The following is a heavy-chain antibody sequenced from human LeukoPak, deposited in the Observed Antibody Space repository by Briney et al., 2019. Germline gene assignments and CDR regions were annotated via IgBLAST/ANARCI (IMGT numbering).Heavy chain of an antibody. J-gene: IGHJ4*02. CDR1: GYTFTDYD. CDR2: ISPYNGNT. CDR3: AREESIGRYQFLHDS. V-gene: IGHV1-18*01. D-gene: IGHD1-26*01. Sequence: ASVKVSCKASGYTFTDYDINWVRQATGQGLEWLAWISPYNGNTKYAQKFQGRVTMTTDTSTSTAYMELRSLTSDDTAVYYCAREESIGRYQFLHDSWGQGTLVTVSS.